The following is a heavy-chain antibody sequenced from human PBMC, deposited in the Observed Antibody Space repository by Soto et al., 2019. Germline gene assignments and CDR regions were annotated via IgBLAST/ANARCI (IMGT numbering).Heavy chain of an antibody. CDR2: INGDGSTT. D-gene: IGHD3-22*01. V-gene: IGHV3-74*01. Sequence: EVPLVESGGALVQPGGSLRLSCAASGFTFSSYWMHRVRQAPGKGLVWVSRINGDGSTTTYADSVKGRFIISRDNAKNMLYLQMNSLTAEDTAVYYCARPRYDGSGTPFDHWGQGTLVTVSS. J-gene: IGHJ4*02. CDR1: GFTFSSYW. CDR3: ARPRYDGSGTPFDH.